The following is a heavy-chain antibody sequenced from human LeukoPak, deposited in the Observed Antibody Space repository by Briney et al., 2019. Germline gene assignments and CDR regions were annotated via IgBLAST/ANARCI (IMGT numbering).Heavy chain of an antibody. CDR3: ARAPLRLVDFDI. J-gene: IGHJ3*02. D-gene: IGHD2-21*01. V-gene: IGHV1-18*01. CDR2: ISAYNGNT. CDR1: GYTFTSYG. Sequence: ASVKVSCKASGYTFTSYGISWVRQAPGQGLEWTGWISAYNGNTNYAQKLQGRVTMTTDTSTSTAYMELRSLRSDDTAVYYCARAPLRLVDFDIWGQGIMVTVSS.